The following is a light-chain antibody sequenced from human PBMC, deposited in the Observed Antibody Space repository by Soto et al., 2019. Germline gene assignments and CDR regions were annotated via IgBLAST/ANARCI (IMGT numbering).Light chain of an antibody. CDR3: GAWDISLSAYV. Sequence: QSVLTQPPSVSAAPGQKVTISYSGSSSNIESNYVSWFQQLPRTAPNLLIYENNKRLSGFPDRFSASKSGTSATLVITGLQTGDEADYFCGAWDISLSAYVFGTGTKVTVL. CDR2: ENN. V-gene: IGLV1-51*02. J-gene: IGLJ1*01. CDR1: SSNIESNY.